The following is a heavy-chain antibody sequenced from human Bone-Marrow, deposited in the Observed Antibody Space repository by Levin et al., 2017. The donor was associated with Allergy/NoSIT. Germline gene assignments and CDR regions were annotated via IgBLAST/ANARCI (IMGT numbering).Heavy chain of an antibody. CDR1: GYTFTSYG. D-gene: IGHD5-12*01. Sequence: SGESLKISCKASGYTFTSYGISWVRQAPGQGLEWMGWISAYNGNTNYAQKLQGRVTMTTDTSTSTAYMELRSLRSDDTAVYYCAIKTGYSGYDPEGGMDVWGQGTTVTVSS. CDR3: AIKTGYSGYDPEGGMDV. J-gene: IGHJ6*02. V-gene: IGHV1-18*01. CDR2: ISAYNGNT.